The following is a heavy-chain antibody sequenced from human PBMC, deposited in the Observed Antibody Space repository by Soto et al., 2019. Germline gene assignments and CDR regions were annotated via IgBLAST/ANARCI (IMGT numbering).Heavy chain of an antibody. D-gene: IGHD3-10*01. CDR3: ARVIWFGESGGAFDI. J-gene: IGHJ3*02. CDR2: INPNSGGT. CDR1: GYTFTGYY. V-gene: IGHV1-2*04. Sequence: ASVKVSCKDSGYTFTGYYRHWVRQDHGQGLEWMGWINPNSGGTNYAQKFQGWVTMTRDTSISTAYMELSRLRSDDTAVYYCARVIWFGESGGAFDIWGQGTMVTVSS.